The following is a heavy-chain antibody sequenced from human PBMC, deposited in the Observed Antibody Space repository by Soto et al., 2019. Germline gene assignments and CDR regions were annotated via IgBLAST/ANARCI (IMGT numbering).Heavy chain of an antibody. J-gene: IGHJ4*02. Sequence: EVQLVESGGGLVQPGGSLRLSCAASGFTFSSYSMNWVRQAPGKGLEWVSYISSSSSTIYYADSVKGRFTISRDNAKNSLYLQMNSLRAEDTAVYYCARDGVRGSFDYWGQGTLVTVSS. CDR2: ISSSSSTI. CDR1: GFTFSSYS. D-gene: IGHD3-10*01. V-gene: IGHV3-48*01. CDR3: ARDGVRGSFDY.